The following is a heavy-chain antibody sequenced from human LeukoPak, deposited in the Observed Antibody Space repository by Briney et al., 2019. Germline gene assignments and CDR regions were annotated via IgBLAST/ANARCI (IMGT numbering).Heavy chain of an antibody. D-gene: IGHD6-19*01. J-gene: IGHJ5*02. CDR2: ISSSGSTI. CDR3: ARDKQWLVRGGQYNWFDP. CDR1: GFTFSDYY. V-gene: IGHV3-11*04. Sequence: PGGSLRLSCAASGFTFSDYYMSWIRQAPGKGLEWVSYISSSGSTIYYADSVKGRFTISRDNAKNSLYLQMNSLRAEDTAVYYCARDKQWLVRGGQYNWFDPWGQGTLVTVSS.